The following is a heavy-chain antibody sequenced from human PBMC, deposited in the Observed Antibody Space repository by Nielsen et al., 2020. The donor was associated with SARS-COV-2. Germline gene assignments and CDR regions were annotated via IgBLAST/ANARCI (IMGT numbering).Heavy chain of an antibody. D-gene: IGHD3-10*01. CDR1: GASISRGDYY. CDR2: IDWDDDK. V-gene: IGHV2-70*11. CDR3: ARIRTGFDFDY. Sequence: TLSLTCTVSGASISRGDYYWSWIRQPPGKALEWLARIDWDDDKYYSTSLKTRLTISKDTSKNQVVLTMTNMDPVDTATYYCARIRTGFDFDYWGQGTLVTVSS. J-gene: IGHJ4*02.